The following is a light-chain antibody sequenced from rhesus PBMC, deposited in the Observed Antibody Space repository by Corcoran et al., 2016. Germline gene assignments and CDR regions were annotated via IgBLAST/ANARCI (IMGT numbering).Light chain of an antibody. CDR2: AAS. J-gene: IGKJ4*01. V-gene: IGKV1S12*01. CDR1: QNIYSN. CDR3: QHYYDNPLT. Sequence: DIQMTQSPSALSASVGDRVTISCRASQNIYSNLAWYQHKPGKAPKLLIYAASSLQTGIPSRFSGSGSGTDFTLTISSLQPEDSAAYYCQHYYDNPLTFGGGTKVELK.